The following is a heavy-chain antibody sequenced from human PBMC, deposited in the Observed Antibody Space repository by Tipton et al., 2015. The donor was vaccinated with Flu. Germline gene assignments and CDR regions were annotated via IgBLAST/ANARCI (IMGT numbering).Heavy chain of an antibody. V-gene: IGHV3-48*03. Sequence: QLVQSGGGLVQPGGSLRLSCAASGFTFSSYEMNWVRQAPGKGLEWVSYISSSGSTIYYADSVKGRFTISRDNAKNSLYLQMNSLRAEDTAVYYCAREGYYYDSSGPIRYWGQGTLVTVSS. CDR2: ISSSGSTI. CDR1: GFTFSSYE. CDR3: AREGYYYDSSGPIRY. J-gene: IGHJ4*02. D-gene: IGHD3-22*01.